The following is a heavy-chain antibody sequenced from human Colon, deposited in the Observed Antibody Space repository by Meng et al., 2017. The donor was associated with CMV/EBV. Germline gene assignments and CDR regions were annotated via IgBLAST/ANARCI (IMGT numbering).Heavy chain of an antibody. V-gene: IGHV4-59*12. Sequence: SETLSLTCTVTGGAISDYYWNWIRQTPGKGLEWIGYTYHSGSTNVHPSLRGRVSISVDTSKNQFSLKLSSVTAADTAVYYCARSRVQVVGRGYSTFDYWGQGTLVTVSS. J-gene: IGHJ4*02. D-gene: IGHD3-22*01. CDR2: TYHSGST. CDR3: ARSRVQVVGRGYSTFDY. CDR1: GGAISDYY.